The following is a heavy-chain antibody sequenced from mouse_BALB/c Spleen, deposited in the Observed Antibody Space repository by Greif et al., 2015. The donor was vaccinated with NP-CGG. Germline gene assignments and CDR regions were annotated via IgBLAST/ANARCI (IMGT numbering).Heavy chain of an antibody. Sequence: QVQLKESGPELVRPGVSVKISCKGSGYTVTDYAMHWVKQSHAKSLEWIGIISTYYNNTNYNQKFKGKATMTVDKSSSTAYMELARLTSEDSAIYYCASKGRYDTMDYWGQGTSVTVSS. CDR2: ISTYYNNT. V-gene: IGHV1-67*01. J-gene: IGHJ4*01. CDR1: GYTVTDYA. CDR3: ASKGRYDTMDY. D-gene: IGHD2-14*01.